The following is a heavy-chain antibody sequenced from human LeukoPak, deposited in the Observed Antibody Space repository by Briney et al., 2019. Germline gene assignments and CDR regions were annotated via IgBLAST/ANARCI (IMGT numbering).Heavy chain of an antibody. J-gene: IGHJ4*02. V-gene: IGHV3-74*01. CDR2: INSDGSSA. Sequence: QPGGSLRLXCAASGFTFSSYWMHWVRQAPGKGLVWVSRINSDGSSAGYADSVKGRFTISRDNAKNTLYLQMNSLRAEDTAVYYCASITGYGGTENFDYWGQGTLVTVSS. CDR3: ASITGYGGTENFDY. D-gene: IGHD4-23*01. CDR1: GFTFSSYW.